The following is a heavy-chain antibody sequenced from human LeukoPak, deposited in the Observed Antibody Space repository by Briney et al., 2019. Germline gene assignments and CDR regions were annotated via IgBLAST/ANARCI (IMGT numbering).Heavy chain of an antibody. V-gene: IGHV1-69*06. CDR1: GGTFSSYA. J-gene: IGHJ1*01. Sequence: VASVKVSCKASGGTFSSYAISWVRQSPVQGLEWMGRIIPIFGTANYAQKFQGRVTITADKSTSTAYMELSSLRSEDTAVYYCARDYYYDSSGYYGQHWGQGTLVTVSS. CDR3: ARDYYYDSSGYYGQH. CDR2: IIPIFGTA. D-gene: IGHD3-22*01.